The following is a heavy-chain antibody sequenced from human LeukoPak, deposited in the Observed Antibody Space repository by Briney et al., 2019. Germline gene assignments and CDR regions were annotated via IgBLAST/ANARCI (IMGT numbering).Heavy chain of an antibody. V-gene: IGHV3-74*01. J-gene: IGHJ4*02. Sequence: PGGSLRLSCATPGSTLSSYWMHWVRQTPGKGLVWVSRINSDGSSTYYADSVKGRFTISRDNAKNTLYLQMNSLRAEDTAVYYCARCDYFDYWGQGTLVTVSS. CDR2: INSDGSST. CDR3: ARCDYFDY. CDR1: GSTLSSYW.